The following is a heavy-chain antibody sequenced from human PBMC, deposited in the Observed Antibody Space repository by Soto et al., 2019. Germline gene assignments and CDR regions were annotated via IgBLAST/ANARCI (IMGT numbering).Heavy chain of an antibody. CDR1: GYTFTGYY. V-gene: IGHV1-2*02. D-gene: IGHD2-15*01. CDR3: ARMDYTEYCSGGSCYPYYYGMDV. CDR2: INPNSGGT. J-gene: IGHJ6*02. Sequence: GASVKVSCKASGYTFTGYYMHWVRQAPGQGLEWMGWINPNSGGTNYAQKFQGRVTMTRDTSISTAYMELSRLRSDDTAVYYCARMDYTEYCSGGSCYPYYYGMDVWGQGTTVTVSS.